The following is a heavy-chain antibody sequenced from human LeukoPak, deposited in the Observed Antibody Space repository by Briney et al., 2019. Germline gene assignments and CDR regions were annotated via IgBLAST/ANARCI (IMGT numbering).Heavy chain of an antibody. CDR2: INSDGSTT. Sequence: GGSLRLSCEASGLSFSNFWMHWVRQDLGKGLVWVSRINSDGSTTSYAESVKGRFTISRDNAKNTLYLQMNSLRVEDTAVYYCTRGDGRSGWYFDYWGQGTLVTVSS. D-gene: IGHD6-19*01. J-gene: IGHJ4*02. V-gene: IGHV3-74*01. CDR3: TRGDGRSGWYFDY. CDR1: GLSFSNFW.